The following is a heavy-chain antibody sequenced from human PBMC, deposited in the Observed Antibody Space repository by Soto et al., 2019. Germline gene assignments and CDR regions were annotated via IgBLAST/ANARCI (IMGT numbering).Heavy chain of an antibody. CDR1: GFTFSSYG. J-gene: IGHJ4*02. CDR2: ISDDGSNK. D-gene: IGHD2-15*01. CDR3: AKDGGLGYCSCGSCYFDY. V-gene: IGHV3-30*18. Sequence: QVQLVESGGGVVQPGRSLRLSCAASGFTFSSYGMHWVRQAPGKGLEWVAVISDDGSNKYYADSVKGRFTISRDNSKNTLYLQMNSLRAEDTAVYYCAKDGGLGYCSCGSCYFDYWGQGTLVTVSS.